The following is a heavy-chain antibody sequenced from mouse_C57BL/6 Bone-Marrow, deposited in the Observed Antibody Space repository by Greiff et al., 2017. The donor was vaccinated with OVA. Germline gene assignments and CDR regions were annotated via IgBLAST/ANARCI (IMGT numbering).Heavy chain of an antibody. D-gene: IGHD2-1*01. J-gene: IGHJ2*01. Sequence: VQLQQSGAELVRPGASVKLSCTASGFNIKDDYMHWVKQRPEQGLEWIGWIDPENGDTEYASQFQGKATITADTSSKTAYLQLISLTSEDTAVYYCTSYGNFDDWGQGTTLTVSS. CDR3: TSYGNFDD. V-gene: IGHV14-4*01. CDR2: IDPENGDT. CDR1: GFNIKDDY.